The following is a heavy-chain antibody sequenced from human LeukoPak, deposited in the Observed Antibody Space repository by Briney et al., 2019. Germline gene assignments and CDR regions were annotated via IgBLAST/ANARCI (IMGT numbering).Heavy chain of an antibody. J-gene: IGHJ5*02. D-gene: IGHD6-19*01. V-gene: IGHV4-34*01. CDR2: INHSGST. CDR1: GGSFSGYY. Sequence: PSETLSLTCAVYGGSFSGYYWSWLRQPPGKGLEWIGEINHSGSTNYNPSLKSRVTISVDTSKNQFSLKLSSVTAADTAVYYCARRHKAIAVAGINWFDPWGQGTLVTVSS. CDR3: ARRHKAIAVAGINWFDP.